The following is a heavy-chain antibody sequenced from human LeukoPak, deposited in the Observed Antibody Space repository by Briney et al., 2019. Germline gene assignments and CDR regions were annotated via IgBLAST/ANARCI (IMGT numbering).Heavy chain of an antibody. J-gene: IGHJ6*02. CDR2: ISYDGSNK. V-gene: IGHV3-30-3*01. CDR1: GFTFSNYA. D-gene: IGHD3-10*01. Sequence: GGSLRLSCAASGFTFSNYAMHWVRQAPGKGLEWVAVISYDGSNKYYADSVKGRFTISRDNAKNSLYLQMNSLRAEDTALYYCAKDVRSQYYYYYYGMDVWGQGTTVTVSS. CDR3: AKDVRSQYYYYYYGMDV.